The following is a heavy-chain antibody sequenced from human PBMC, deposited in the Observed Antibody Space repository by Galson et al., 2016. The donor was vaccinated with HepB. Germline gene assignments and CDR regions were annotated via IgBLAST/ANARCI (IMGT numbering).Heavy chain of an antibody. D-gene: IGHD3-10*01. V-gene: IGHV4-39*01. CDR3: ARLFASGRKYDAFDI. Sequence: ETLSLTCTVSGGSVTASPYYHAWIRQPPGKGLEWIGTLSYNGSAYYNPSLKSHFTISMGASRNQFSLQLTSVTAADTAVYYCARLFASGRKYDAFDIWGQGTVVTVSS. J-gene: IGHJ3*02. CDR2: LSYNGSA. CDR1: GGSVTASPYY.